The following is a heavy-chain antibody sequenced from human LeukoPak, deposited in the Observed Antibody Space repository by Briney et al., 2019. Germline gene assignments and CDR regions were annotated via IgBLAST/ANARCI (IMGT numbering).Heavy chain of an antibody. J-gene: IGHJ3*02. D-gene: IGHD2-8*01. CDR2: TYYMSKWYH. V-gene: IGHV6-1*01. CDR3: TRNTVYGRSAYDI. CDR1: GNSVSSNSAA. Sequence: SQTLSLTCVISGNSVSSNSAAWNWIRQSPSRGLEWLGRTYYMSKWYHDYEVSVKGRISIDPDTAKNQFSLHLDSVTPEDTAVYYCTRNTVYGRSAYDIWGQGTMVTVSS.